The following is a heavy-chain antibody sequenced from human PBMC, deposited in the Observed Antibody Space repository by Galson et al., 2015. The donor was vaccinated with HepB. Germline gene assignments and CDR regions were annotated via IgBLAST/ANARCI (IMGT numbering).Heavy chain of an antibody. Sequence: SLRLSCAASGFTFSSYAMHWVRQAPGKGLEWVAVISYDGSNKYYADSVKGRFTISRDNSKNTLYLQMNSLRAEDTAVYYCQSTYYYDSRWSGYWGQGTLVTVSS. D-gene: IGHD3-22*01. V-gene: IGHV3-30*04. CDR1: GFTFSSYA. J-gene: IGHJ4*02. CDR2: ISYDGSNK. CDR3: QSTYYYDSRWSGY.